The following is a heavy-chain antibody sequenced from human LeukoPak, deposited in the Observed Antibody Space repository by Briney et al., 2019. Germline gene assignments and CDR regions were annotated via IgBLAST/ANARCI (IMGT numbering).Heavy chain of an antibody. CDR2: IIPILGIA. D-gene: IGHD2-2*02. CDR1: GGTFSSYT. CDR3: ARDRCSSTSCYRWGVFHY. V-gene: IGHV1-69*04. Sequence: ASVKVSCKASGGTFSSYTISWVRQAPGQGLEWMGRIIPILGIANYAQKFQGRVTITADKSTSTAYMELSSLRSEDTAVYYCARDRCSSTSCYRWGVFHYWGQGTLVTVSS. J-gene: IGHJ4*02.